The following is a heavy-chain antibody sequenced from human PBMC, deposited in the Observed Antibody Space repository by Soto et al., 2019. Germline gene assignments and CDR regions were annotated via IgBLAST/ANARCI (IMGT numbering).Heavy chain of an antibody. J-gene: IGHJ3*02. D-gene: IGHD1-26*01. CDR1: GFTFADYA. CDR2: ISGSGGST. Sequence: PGGSLILSCAASGFTFADYAMTWVRQAPGKGLEWVSAISGSGGSTYYADSVKGRFTISRDNSKNTLYLQMNSLRAEDTAVYYWASYDSGRYDAFEICGQGKMV. V-gene: IGHV3-23*01. CDR3: ASYDSGRYDAFEI.